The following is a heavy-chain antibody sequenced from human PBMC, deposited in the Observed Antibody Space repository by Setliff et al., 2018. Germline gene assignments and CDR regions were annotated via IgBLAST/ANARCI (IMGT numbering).Heavy chain of an antibody. CDR1: GGSISGYY. CDR2: IYTSGNT. CDR3: ARGRGYSTYLYALPYFDS. D-gene: IGHD5-18*01. J-gene: IGHJ4*02. Sequence: SETLSLTCTVSGGSISGYYWGWIRQPPGKGLEWIGNIYTSGNTNYNPSLKSRVSISVDTSKNQFSLKLRSVTAADTAVFYCARGRGYSTYLYALPYFDSWGQGALVTVSS. V-gene: IGHV4-4*08.